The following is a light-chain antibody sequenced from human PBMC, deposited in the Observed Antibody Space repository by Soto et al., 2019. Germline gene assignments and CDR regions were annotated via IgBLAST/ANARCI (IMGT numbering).Light chain of an antibody. CDR1: HYIDRW. J-gene: IGKJ5*01. V-gene: IGKV1-12*01. CDR2: DAT. Sequence: DIQMTQSPSSVSASVGETVTITCRASHYIDRWLAWYQQKPGKAPKLLIYDATRLRSGVPSTFGGSRSGTDFTLTITDLQPEDFATYYCQQAYSFPITFGQGTRLEMK. CDR3: QQAYSFPIT.